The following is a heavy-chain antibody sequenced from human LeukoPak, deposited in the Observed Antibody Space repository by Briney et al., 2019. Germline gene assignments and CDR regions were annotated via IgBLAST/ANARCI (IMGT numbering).Heavy chain of an antibody. CDR2: INSDGSST. Sequence: PGGSLRLSCAASGFTFSNYWMHWVRQAPGKGLEWVSRINSDGSSTTYADSVKGRFTISRDNAKNTLYLQMNSLRAEDTAVYYCARDYGRSRDYGMDVWGQGTTVTVSS. CDR3: ARDYGRSRDYGMDV. V-gene: IGHV3-74*03. CDR1: GFTFSNYW. J-gene: IGHJ6*02. D-gene: IGHD3-10*01.